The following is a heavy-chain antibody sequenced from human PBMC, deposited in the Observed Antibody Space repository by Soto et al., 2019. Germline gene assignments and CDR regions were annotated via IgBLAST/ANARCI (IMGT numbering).Heavy chain of an antibody. CDR3: ARTDRDFYGLDV. CDR2: ISAAGDP. CDR1: GFTFRNYD. Sequence: EVQLVESGGGLVQPGGSLRLSCEASGFTFRNYDMHWVRQGTGKGLEWVSGISAAGDPDYADSVEGRFTISIENAQNSFFLQMSSLRVGDTAVYYGARTDRDFYGLDVWGQGTTVIVSS. J-gene: IGHJ6*02. V-gene: IGHV3-13*05.